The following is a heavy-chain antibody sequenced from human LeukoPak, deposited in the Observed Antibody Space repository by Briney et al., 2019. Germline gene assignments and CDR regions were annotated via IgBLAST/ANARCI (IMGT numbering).Heavy chain of an antibody. CDR2: IYSGGNT. J-gene: IGHJ5*02. CDR3: AKTIEGVTNWFDP. D-gene: IGHD1-26*01. Sequence: QTGGSLRLSCAASGFTVSSNYISWVRQAPGKGLEWVSVIYSGGNTYYADSVKGRFTISSDNSKNTLYLQMNSLRAEDTAVYYCAKTIEGVTNWFDPWGQGTLVTVSS. V-gene: IGHV3-53*01. CDR1: GFTVSSNY.